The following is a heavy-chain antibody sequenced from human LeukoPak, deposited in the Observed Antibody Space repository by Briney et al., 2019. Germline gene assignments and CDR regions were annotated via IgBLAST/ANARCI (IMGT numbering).Heavy chain of an antibody. CDR2: ISGSGDST. CDR1: GFTFSNYA. CDR3: ARRIASRTFDP. J-gene: IGHJ5*02. V-gene: IGHV3-23*01. Sequence: GGSLRLSCAASGFTFSNYAMSWVRQAPGKGLEWVSSISGSGDSTYYADSVKGRFTTSRDNSKNTLYLQMDSLRAEDSAVYYCARRIASRTFDPWGQGTLVTVSS. D-gene: IGHD6-6*01.